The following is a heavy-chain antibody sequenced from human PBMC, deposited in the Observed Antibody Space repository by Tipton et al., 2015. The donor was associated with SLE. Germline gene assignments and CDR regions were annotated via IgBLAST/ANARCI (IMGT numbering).Heavy chain of an antibody. CDR2: IYYSGST. V-gene: IGHV4-59*01. Sequence: TLSLTCAVYGGSFSGYYWSWIRQPPGKGLEWIGYIYYSGSTNYNPSLKSRVTISVDTSKNQFSLKLSSVTAADTAVYYCAREALSTTGTTEGWFDPWGQGTLVTVSS. CDR3: AREALSTTGTTEGWFDP. J-gene: IGHJ5*02. CDR1: GGSFSGYY. D-gene: IGHD1-1*01.